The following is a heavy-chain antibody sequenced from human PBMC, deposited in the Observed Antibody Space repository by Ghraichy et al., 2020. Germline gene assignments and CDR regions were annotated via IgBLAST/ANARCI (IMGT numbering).Heavy chain of an antibody. D-gene: IGHD2-2*01. CDR2: IYHSGST. J-gene: IGHJ6*02. V-gene: IGHV4-30-2*01. Sequence: SETLSLTCAVSGGSISSGGYSWSWIRKPPGKGLEWIGYIYHSGSTYYNPSLKSRVTISVDRSKNQFSLKLSSVTAADTAVYYCGSCSSTSCYGMDVWGQGTTVTVSS. CDR1: GGSISSGGYS. CDR3: GSCSSTSCYGMDV.